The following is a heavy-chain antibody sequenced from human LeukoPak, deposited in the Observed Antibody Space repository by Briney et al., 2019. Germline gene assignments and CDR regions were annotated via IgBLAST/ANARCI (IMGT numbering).Heavy chain of an antibody. CDR3: TRSSLSFDY. D-gene: IGHD3-16*02. J-gene: IGHJ4*02. CDR2: IKQDGSER. Sequence: PGGSLRLSCAASGFIFSNHWMTWVRQAPGKGLEWVANIKQDGSERYYVDSVKGRFTISRDNTKNSLYLQMNSLRAEDTAVYYCTRSSLSFDYWGQGTLVTVSS. V-gene: IGHV3-7*01. CDR1: GFIFSNHW.